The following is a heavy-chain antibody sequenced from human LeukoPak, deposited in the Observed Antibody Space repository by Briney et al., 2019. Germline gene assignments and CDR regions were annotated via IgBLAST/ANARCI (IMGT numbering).Heavy chain of an antibody. D-gene: IGHD1-26*01. J-gene: IGHJ4*02. CDR2: IKSKTDGGTT. CDR1: GFTFSNAW. Sequence: GGSLRLSCAASGFTFSNAWMSWVRQAPGKGLEWVGRIKSKTDGGTTDYAAPVKGRFTISRDDSKNTLYLQMNSLKTEDTAVYYCARSIQPGYSGSYVNYWGQGTLVTGSS. CDR3: ARSIQPGYSGSYVNY. V-gene: IGHV3-15*01.